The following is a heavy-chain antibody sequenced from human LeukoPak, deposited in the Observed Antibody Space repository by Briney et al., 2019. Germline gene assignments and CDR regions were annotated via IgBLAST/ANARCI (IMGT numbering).Heavy chain of an antibody. CDR1: GLPIRSYY. D-gene: IGHD3-22*01. CDR3: ARGGHSSGYYFIDY. CDR2: IYYSGST. J-gene: IGHJ4*02. Sequence: SEPLSLPCTVSGLPIRSYYWSGIRHPTGKALEWIGYIYYSGSTNYNPSLKSRVTISVDTSKNQFSLKLSSVTAADTAVYYCARGGHSSGYYFIDYWGQGTLVTVSS. V-gene: IGHV4-59*01.